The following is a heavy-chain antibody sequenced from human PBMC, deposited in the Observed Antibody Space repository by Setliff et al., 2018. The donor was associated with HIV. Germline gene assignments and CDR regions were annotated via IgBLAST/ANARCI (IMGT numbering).Heavy chain of an antibody. Sequence: GASVKVSCKASGGTFSSYAISWVRQAPGQGLEWMGGIIPILGIANYAQKFQGRVTITADKSTSTAYMELSSLRSEDTAVYYCAAAGYSSGTEVGWGQGTLVTVSS. CDR2: IIPILGIA. J-gene: IGHJ4*02. CDR1: GGTFSSYA. CDR3: AAAGYSSGTEVG. D-gene: IGHD6-19*01. V-gene: IGHV1-69*10.